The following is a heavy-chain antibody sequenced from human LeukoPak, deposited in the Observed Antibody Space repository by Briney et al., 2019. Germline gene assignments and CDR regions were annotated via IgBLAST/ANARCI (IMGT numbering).Heavy chain of an antibody. CDR3: ARSGPYYYGSGSYSLGANWFDP. CDR2: MNPNSGNT. CDR1: GYTFTRYD. D-gene: IGHD3-10*01. J-gene: IGHJ5*02. Sequence: ASVKVSCKASGYTFTRYDINWVRQATGQGLEWMGWMNPNSGNTGYAQKFQGRVTMTRNTSISTAYMELSSLRSEDTAVYYCARSGPYYYGSGSYSLGANWFDPWGQGTLVTVSS. V-gene: IGHV1-8*01.